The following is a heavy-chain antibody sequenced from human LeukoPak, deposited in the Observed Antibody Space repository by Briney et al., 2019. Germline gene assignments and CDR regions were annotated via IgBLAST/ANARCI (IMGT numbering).Heavy chain of an antibody. V-gene: IGHV4-4*09. D-gene: IGHD6-6*01. Sequence: SETLSLTCTVSGVTISSYYWSWIRQPPGKGLEWIGYIYTSGSTNYNPSLKSRVNISEDTSKNQFSLKLSSVTAADTAVYYCARRVAARAFDYWGQGTLVTVSS. CDR2: IYTSGST. J-gene: IGHJ4*02. CDR1: GVTISSYY. CDR3: ARRVAARAFDY.